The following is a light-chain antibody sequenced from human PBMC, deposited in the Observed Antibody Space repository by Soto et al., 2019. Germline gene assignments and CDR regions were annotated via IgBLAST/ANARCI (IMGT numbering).Light chain of an antibody. J-gene: IGLJ3*02. CDR2: EVS. CDR3: SSYTTSGTPV. Sequence: QSALTQPASVSGSPGQSITISCTGTSSDVAGYNYLSWYQQHPGKAPKVMIYEVSNLPSGVSNRFSGSKSGNTASLTISGLQYEVEADYCCSSYTTSGTPVFGGGTKLTVL. CDR1: SSDVAGYNY. V-gene: IGLV2-14*01.